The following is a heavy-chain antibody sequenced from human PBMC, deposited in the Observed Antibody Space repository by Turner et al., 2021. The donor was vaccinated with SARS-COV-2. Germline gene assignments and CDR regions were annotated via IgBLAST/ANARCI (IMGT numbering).Heavy chain of an antibody. CDR3: ARAYGSGSYGHYYGMDV. CDR2: ISAYNGNT. D-gene: IGHD3-10*01. V-gene: IGHV1-18*01. CDR1: GHTFTSYG. Sequence: QVQLVQSGPEVKKPGASVKVSCQASGHTFTSYGITWVLQAPGQGLAWMGWISAYNGNTNYAQKLQGRVTMTTDTSTSTAYMELSSLRSDDTAVYYCARAYGSGSYGHYYGMDVWGQGTTVTVSS. J-gene: IGHJ6*02.